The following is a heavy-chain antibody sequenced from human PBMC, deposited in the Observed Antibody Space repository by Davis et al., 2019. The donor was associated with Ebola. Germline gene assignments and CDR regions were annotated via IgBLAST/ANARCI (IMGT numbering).Heavy chain of an antibody. CDR1: GGSISSDGYY. CDR2: IYYSGST. D-gene: IGHD6-19*01. V-gene: IGHV4-31*03. J-gene: IGHJ5*02. Sequence: MPSETLSLTCTVSGGSISSDGYYWIWIRQHPGKGLEWIGYIYYSGSTYYNPSLKSRVSISVDTSKNQFSLKLSSVTAADTAVYYCARSLVATRSIAVAGSNWFDPWGQGTLVTVSS. CDR3: ARSLVATRSIAVAGSNWFDP.